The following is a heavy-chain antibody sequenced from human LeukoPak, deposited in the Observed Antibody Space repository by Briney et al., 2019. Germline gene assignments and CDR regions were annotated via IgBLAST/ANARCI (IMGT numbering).Heavy chain of an antibody. CDR3: ARDGGVVTAPPDY. Sequence: ASVTVSCKASGGTFSSYAISRVRQAPGQGLEWMGIINPSGGSTSYAQKFQGRVTMTRDTSTSTVYMELSSLRSEDTAVYYCARDGGVVTAPPDYWGQGTLVTVSS. CDR1: GGTFSSYA. V-gene: IGHV1-46*01. D-gene: IGHD2-21*02. J-gene: IGHJ4*02. CDR2: INPSGGST.